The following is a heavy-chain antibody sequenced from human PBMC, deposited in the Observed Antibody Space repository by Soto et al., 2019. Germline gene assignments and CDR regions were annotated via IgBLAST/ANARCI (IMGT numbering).Heavy chain of an antibody. CDR2: INHSGST. Sequence: PSETLSLTCAVYGGSFSGYYWSWIRQPPGKGLEWIGEINHSGSTNYNPSLKSRVTISVDTSKNQFSLKLSSVTAADTAVYYCARGWGAGIAAAPPIQLAYWGQGTLVTVSS. J-gene: IGHJ4*02. CDR3: ARGWGAGIAAAPPIQLAY. D-gene: IGHD6-13*01. V-gene: IGHV4-34*01. CDR1: GGSFSGYY.